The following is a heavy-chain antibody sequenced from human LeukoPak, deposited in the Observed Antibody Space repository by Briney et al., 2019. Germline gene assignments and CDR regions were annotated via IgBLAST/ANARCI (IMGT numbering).Heavy chain of an antibody. CDR3: AELGITMIGGV. V-gene: IGHV3-48*01. D-gene: IGHD3-10*02. CDR1: GFTFSAYS. CDR2: ITRPGTTI. J-gene: IGHJ6*04. Sequence: GGSLRLSCATSGFTFSAYSMSWVRQAPGKGLEWVSHITRPGTTIYYAESVRGRFSISRDNAKNSLYLQMNSLRAEDTAVYYCAELGITMIGGVWGKGTTVTISS.